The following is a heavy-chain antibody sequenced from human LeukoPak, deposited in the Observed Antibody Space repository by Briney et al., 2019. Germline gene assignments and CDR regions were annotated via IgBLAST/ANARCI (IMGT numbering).Heavy chain of an antibody. V-gene: IGHV1-69*06. Sequence: SVKVSCKASGGTFSSYAISWVRQAPGQGLEWIGGIIPIFGTANYAQKFQGRVTITADKSTSTAYMELSSLRSEDTAVYYCARDRDSSGWYQSYNWFDPWGQGTLVTVSS. CDR1: GGTFSSYA. CDR3: ARDRDSSGWYQSYNWFDP. CDR2: IIPIFGTA. J-gene: IGHJ5*02. D-gene: IGHD6-19*01.